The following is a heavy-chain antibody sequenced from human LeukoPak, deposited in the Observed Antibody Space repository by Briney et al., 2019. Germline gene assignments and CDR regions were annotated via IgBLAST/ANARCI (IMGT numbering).Heavy chain of an antibody. Sequence: PGGSLRLSCAASGFTFSSYAMSWVRQAPGKGLEWVSAISGSGGSTYYADSVKGRFTISRDNSKNTLYLQMNSLRAEDTAVYYCAKPSYDFWSGYWDAFDIWGQGTMVTVSS. CDR1: GFTFSSYA. D-gene: IGHD3-3*01. CDR2: ISGSGGST. V-gene: IGHV3-23*01. J-gene: IGHJ3*02. CDR3: AKPSYDFWSGYWDAFDI.